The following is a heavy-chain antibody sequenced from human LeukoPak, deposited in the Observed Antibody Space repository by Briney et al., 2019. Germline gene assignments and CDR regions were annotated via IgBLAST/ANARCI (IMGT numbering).Heavy chain of an antibody. V-gene: IGHV4-59*01. Sequence: SETLSLTCSVSGDSISRFYWSWVRQPPGKRLEWIGYTGDTNYNPSLKSRVTISLDASKSQFSLKLSSVTAADTAMYYCARVNIAVVGDASDVWGRGTMVTVSS. J-gene: IGHJ3*01. D-gene: IGHD6-19*01. CDR2: YTGDT. CDR3: ARVNIAVVGDASDV. CDR1: GDSISRFY.